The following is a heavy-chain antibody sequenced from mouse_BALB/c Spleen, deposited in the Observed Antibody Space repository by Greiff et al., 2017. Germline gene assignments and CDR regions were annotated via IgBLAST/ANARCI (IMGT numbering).Heavy chain of an antibody. Sequence: EVQLVESGPSLVKPSQTLSLTCSVTGDSITSGYWNWIRKFPGNKLEYMGYISYSGSTYYNPSLKSRISITRDTSKNQYYLQLNSVTTEDTATYYCARYHDYDGDAFAYWGQGTLVTVSA. V-gene: IGHV3-8*02. CDR2: ISYSGST. D-gene: IGHD2-4*01. CDR1: GDSITSGY. J-gene: IGHJ3*01. CDR3: ARYHDYDGDAFAY.